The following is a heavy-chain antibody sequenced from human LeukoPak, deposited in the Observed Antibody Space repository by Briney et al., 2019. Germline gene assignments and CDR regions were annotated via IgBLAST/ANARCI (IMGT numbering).Heavy chain of an antibody. J-gene: IGHJ5*02. D-gene: IGHD3-10*01. CDR3: ARLMVRGVIRNWFDP. CDR1: GGTFSSYA. Sequence: SVKVSCKASGGTFSSYAISWVRQAPGQGLEWMGGIIPIFGTANYAQKFQGRVTITADESTSTAYMELSSMRSEDTAVYYCARLMVRGVIRNWFDPWGQGTLVTVSS. V-gene: IGHV1-69*13. CDR2: IIPIFGTA.